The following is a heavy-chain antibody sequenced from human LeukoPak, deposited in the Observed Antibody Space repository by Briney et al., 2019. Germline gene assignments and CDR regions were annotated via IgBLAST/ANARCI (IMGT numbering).Heavy chain of an antibody. J-gene: IGHJ4*02. D-gene: IGHD6-19*01. Sequence: GASVKVSCKASGYTFTGYYLHWVRQAPGQGLEWMGRISPNNDGTYYTQKFQGRVTITRDTSINTAYMELSRLTFDDTAVYYCARDAAVAADYWGQGTLVTVSS. CDR2: ISPNNDGT. CDR1: GYTFTGYY. CDR3: ARDAAVAADY. V-gene: IGHV1-2*06.